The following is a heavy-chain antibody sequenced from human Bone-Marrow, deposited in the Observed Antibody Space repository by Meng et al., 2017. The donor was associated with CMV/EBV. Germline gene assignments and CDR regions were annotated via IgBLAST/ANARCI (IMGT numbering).Heavy chain of an antibody. CDR2: INWNGDST. J-gene: IGHJ5*02. V-gene: IGHV3-20*01. CDR1: GFTFDDYG. Sequence: GESLKISCAASGFTFDDYGMSWVRQAPGKGLEWVSGINWNGDSTGYADSVKGRFTISRDNTQNSLYLQMNSLRADDTALYHCARKVAINLFDPWGQGTLVAVSS. D-gene: IGHD2-21*01. CDR3: ARKVAINLFDP.